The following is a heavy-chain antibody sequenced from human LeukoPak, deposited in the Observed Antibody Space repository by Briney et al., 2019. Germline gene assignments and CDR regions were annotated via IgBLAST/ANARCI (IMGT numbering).Heavy chain of an antibody. J-gene: IGHJ4*02. Sequence: GGSLRLSCAASGFTFSGYWMHWVRQAPGKGLVWVSHINTDGSSTTYGDSAKGRFTVSRDISKNTLYLQMNSLRAEDTAVYYCAKESRARGTYYFDYWGQGTLVTVSS. CDR3: AKESRARGTYYFDY. V-gene: IGHV3-74*01. CDR1: GFTFSGYW. CDR2: INTDGSST. D-gene: IGHD1-14*01.